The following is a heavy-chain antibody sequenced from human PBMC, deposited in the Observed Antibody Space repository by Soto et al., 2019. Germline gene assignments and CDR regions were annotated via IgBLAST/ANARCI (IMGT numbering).Heavy chain of an antibody. J-gene: IGHJ5*02. CDR3: ARVCGSTSCYLGGFDP. Sequence: ASVKVSCKASGYTFTSYGISWVRQAPGQGLEWMGWISAYNGNTNYAQKLQGRVTMTTDTSTSTAYMELRSLRSDDTAVYYCARVCGSTSCYLGGFDPWGQGTLVTVSS. V-gene: IGHV1-18*01. D-gene: IGHD2-2*01. CDR2: ISAYNGNT. CDR1: GYTFTSYG.